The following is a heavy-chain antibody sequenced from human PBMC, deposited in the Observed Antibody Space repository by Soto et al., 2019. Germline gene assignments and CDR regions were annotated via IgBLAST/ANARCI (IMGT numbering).Heavy chain of an antibody. CDR3: ARDAIGHDNYETIGYYFDH. CDR1: GYTFTKFH. J-gene: IGHJ4*02. CDR2: IDPSGGVT. D-gene: IGHD3-16*01. Sequence: APVKVSCKASGYTFTKFHIHWVRQAPGQGLEWMGMIDPSGGVTRDAQRFQGRITMTSDTSTSSVYMELRGLTSEDTAVYYCARDAIGHDNYETIGYYFDHWGPGTLVTVSS. V-gene: IGHV1-46*01.